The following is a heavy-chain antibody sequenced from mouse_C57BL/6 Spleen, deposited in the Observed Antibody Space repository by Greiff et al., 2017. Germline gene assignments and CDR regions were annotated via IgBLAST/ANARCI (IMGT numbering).Heavy chain of an antibody. CDR2: INPSRGYT. D-gene: IGHD2-5*01. CDR3: ASADYSNYGYAMDY. Sequence: VQLQLSGAELARPGASVKMSCTASGYTFTSYTMHWVKLRPGQGLEWIGYINPSRGYTKYNQKFKGKATLTADKSSSTAYMQLTSLTSEDSAVYYGASADYSNYGYAMDYWGQGTSVTVSS. V-gene: IGHV1-4*01. J-gene: IGHJ4*01. CDR1: GYTFTSYT.